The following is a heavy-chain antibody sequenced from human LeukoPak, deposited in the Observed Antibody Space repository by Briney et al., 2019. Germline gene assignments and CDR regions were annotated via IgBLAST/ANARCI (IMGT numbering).Heavy chain of an antibody. D-gene: IGHD1-26*01. CDR3: AKIPLGWELLQESAEYFQH. CDR2: ISGSGGST. J-gene: IGHJ1*01. Sequence: GGSLRLSCAASGFTFSSYAMSWVRQAPGKGLEWVSAISGSGGSTYYADSVKGRFTISRDNSKNTLYLQMNSLRAEDTAVYYYAKIPLGWELLQESAEYFQHWGQGTLVTVSS. V-gene: IGHV3-23*01. CDR1: GFTFSSYA.